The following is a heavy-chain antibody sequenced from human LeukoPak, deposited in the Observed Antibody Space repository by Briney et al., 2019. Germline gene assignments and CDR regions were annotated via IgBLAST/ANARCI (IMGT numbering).Heavy chain of an antibody. Sequence: GGSLRLSCAASGFTFSSFWMSWVRLAPGKGLEWVANIKGDGSEKWYADSVKGRFTISRDNAQNSVHLQMNSLRAEDTAVYHCARDEYRSRWMHPWGQGTLVTVTS. J-gene: IGHJ5*02. CDR2: IKGDGSEK. D-gene: IGHD5-24*01. CDR1: GFTFSSFW. V-gene: IGHV3-7*01. CDR3: ARDEYRSRWMHP.